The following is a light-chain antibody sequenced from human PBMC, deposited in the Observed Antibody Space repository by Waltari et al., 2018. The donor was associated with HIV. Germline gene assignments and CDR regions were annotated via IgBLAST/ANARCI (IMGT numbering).Light chain of an antibody. J-gene: IGLJ3*02. CDR3: MLYMGSGLVV. Sequence: QTLVTQEPSFSVSPAGTVTLTCGLSSGSVSPSYSASWYQQTPGQAPRTLIYNTDTRSSGVPDRFSGSILGNKAALTITGAQADDESEYFCMLYMGSGLVVFGGGTMLTVL. CDR1: SGSVSPSYS. CDR2: NTD. V-gene: IGLV8-61*01.